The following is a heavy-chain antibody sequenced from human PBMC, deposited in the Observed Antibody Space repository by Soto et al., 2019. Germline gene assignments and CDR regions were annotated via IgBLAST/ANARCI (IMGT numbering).Heavy chain of an antibody. J-gene: IGHJ5*02. CDR2: VWSDGNNK. CDR1: GFTFSNYA. CDR3: ARERLRHSFDP. Sequence: GGSLRLSCAASGFTFSNYAMHWVRQPPGQGLEWVAVVWSDGNNKWYADSVKGRITISRDNSKNTPYLQMNSLRVDDTAVYYCARERLRHSFDPWGQGTPVTVSS. V-gene: IGHV3-33*08. D-gene: IGHD3-9*01.